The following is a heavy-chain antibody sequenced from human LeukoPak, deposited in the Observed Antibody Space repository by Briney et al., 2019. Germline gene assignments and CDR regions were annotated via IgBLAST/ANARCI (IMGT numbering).Heavy chain of an antibody. Sequence: GSLRLSCAASGFTFSSYSMNWVRQAPGKGLEWVSSISSSSSYIHYADSVKGRFTISRDNAKNSLYLQMNSLRAEDTAVYYCARVGLEGDAFDIWGQGTMVTVSS. J-gene: IGHJ3*02. CDR3: ARVGLEGDAFDI. V-gene: IGHV3-21*01. CDR2: ISSSSSYI. CDR1: GFTFSSYS. D-gene: IGHD1-26*01.